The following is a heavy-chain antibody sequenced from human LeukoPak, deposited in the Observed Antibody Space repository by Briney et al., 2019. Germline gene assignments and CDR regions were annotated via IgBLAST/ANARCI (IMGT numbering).Heavy chain of an antibody. CDR2: ISSSSSYI. V-gene: IGHV3-21*01. Sequence: KTGGSLRLSCAASGFTFSSYSMNWVRQAPGKGLEWVSSISSSSSYIYYADSVKGRFTISRDNAKNSLYLQMNSLRAEDTAVYYRARGFFDCVWGSYRSISFDYWGQGTLVTVSS. J-gene: IGHJ4*02. D-gene: IGHD3-16*02. CDR3: ARGFFDCVWGSYRSISFDY. CDR1: GFTFSSYS.